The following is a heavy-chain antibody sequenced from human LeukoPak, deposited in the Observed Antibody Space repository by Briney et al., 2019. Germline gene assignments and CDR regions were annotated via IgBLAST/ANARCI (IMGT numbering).Heavy chain of an antibody. Sequence: PGGSLRLSCAASGFTFSSYAMSWVRQAPGKGLEWVSAISGSGGCTYYADSVKGRFTISRDNSKNTLYLQMNSLRAEDTAVYYCAKVGPLDTAMVYDAFDIWGQGTMVTVSS. CDR2: ISGSGGCT. V-gene: IGHV3-23*01. CDR1: GFTFSSYA. CDR3: AKVGPLDTAMVYDAFDI. D-gene: IGHD5-18*01. J-gene: IGHJ3*02.